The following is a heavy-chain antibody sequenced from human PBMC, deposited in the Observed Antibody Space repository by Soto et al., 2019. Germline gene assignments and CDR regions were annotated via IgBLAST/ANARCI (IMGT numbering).Heavy chain of an antibody. CDR1: GGSFSGYY. D-gene: IGHD2-2*01. CDR2: INHSGST. Sequence: SETLSLTCAVYGGSFSGYYWSWIRQPPGKGLEWIGEINHSGSTNYNPSLKSRVTISVDTSKNQFSLKLSSVTAADTAVYYCARVPFIRLVRQNFDYWGQGTLVTVSS. V-gene: IGHV4-34*01. CDR3: ARVPFIRLVRQNFDY. J-gene: IGHJ4*02.